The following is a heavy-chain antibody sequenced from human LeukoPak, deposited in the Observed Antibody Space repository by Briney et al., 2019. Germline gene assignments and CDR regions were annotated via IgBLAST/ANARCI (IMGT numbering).Heavy chain of an antibody. D-gene: IGHD3-10*02. Sequence: GGSLRLSCAASGFTFSSYSMLWVRQAPGKGLEWVSYISSSGSTIYYADSVKGRFAISRDNAKNSLYLQMNSLRAEDTAVYYCAELGITMIGGVWGKGTTVTISS. CDR3: AELGITMIGGV. V-gene: IGHV3-48*04. CDR1: GFTFSSYS. CDR2: ISSSGSTI. J-gene: IGHJ6*04.